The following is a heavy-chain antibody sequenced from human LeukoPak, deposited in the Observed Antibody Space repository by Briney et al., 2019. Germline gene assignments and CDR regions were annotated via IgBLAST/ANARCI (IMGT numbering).Heavy chain of an antibody. CDR3: ARLKYYYDSSGYYYASPDDY. CDR2: ISAYNGNT. J-gene: IGHJ4*02. D-gene: IGHD3-22*01. V-gene: IGHV1-18*01. CDR1: GYTFTSYG. Sequence: GASVEVSCKASGYTFTSYGISWVRQAPGQGLEWMGWISAYNGNTNYAQKLQGRVTMTTDTSTSTAYMELRSLRSDDTAVYYCARLKYYYDSSGYYYASPDDYWGQGTLVTVSS.